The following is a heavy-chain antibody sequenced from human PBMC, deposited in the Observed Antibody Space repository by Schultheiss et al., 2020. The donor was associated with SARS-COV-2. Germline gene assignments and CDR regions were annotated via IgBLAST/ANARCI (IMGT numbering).Heavy chain of an antibody. D-gene: IGHD4-17*01. J-gene: IGHJ6*02. CDR1: GGSISNPTYY. CDR2: IYYVGST. Sequence: SETLSLTCTVSGGSISNPTYYWSWIRQTPGKGLEWIGYIYYVGSTSYNPSLESRVTMSVDTAKNQFSLRLSSVTAADTAVYYCARGLGAVTTENDGVDVWGQGTTVTVSS. V-gene: IGHV4-61*01. CDR3: ARGLGAVTTENDGVDV.